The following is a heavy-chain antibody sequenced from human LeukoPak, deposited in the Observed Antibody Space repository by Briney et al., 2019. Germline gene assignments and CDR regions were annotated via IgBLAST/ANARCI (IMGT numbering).Heavy chain of an antibody. D-gene: IGHD3-22*01. CDR2: INPNSGGT. CDR1: GYTITDYY. J-gene: IGHJ4*02. Sequence: ASVKVSCKASGYTITDYYIHWVRQAPGQGLEWMGWINPNSGGTNYAQKFQGRVTMTSDTSISTAYMELSRLRSDDTAVYYCARARTQYYYDIKYWGQGTLVTVSS. V-gene: IGHV1-2*02. CDR3: ARARTQYYYDIKY.